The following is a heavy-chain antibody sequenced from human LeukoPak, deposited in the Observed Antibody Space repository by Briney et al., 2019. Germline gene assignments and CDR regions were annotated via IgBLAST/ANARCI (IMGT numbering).Heavy chain of an antibody. CDR1: GFTFSSYS. Sequence: GGSLRLSCAASGFTFSSYSMNWVRQAPGKGLEWVSSISSSSSYIYYADSVKGRFTISRDNAKNSLYLQMNSLRAEDTAVYYCARDSGCSGGSCAGGFGYWGQGTQVTVSS. CDR2: ISSSSSYI. V-gene: IGHV3-21*01. D-gene: IGHD2-15*01. CDR3: ARDSGCSGGSCAGGFGY. J-gene: IGHJ4*02.